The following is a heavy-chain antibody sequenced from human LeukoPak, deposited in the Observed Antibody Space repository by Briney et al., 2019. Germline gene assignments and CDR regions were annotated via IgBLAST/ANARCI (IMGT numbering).Heavy chain of an antibody. CDR1: GGSFSGYY. CDR3: ARGLVVVASGMDV. J-gene: IGHJ6*02. V-gene: IGHV4-34*01. D-gene: IGHD2-15*01. CDR2: INHSGST. Sequence: SETLSLTCAVYGGSFSGYYWSWIRQPPGKGLEWIGEINHSGSTNYNPSLKSRVTISVDTTKNQFSLKLSSVTAADTAVYYCARGLVVVASGMDVWGQGTTVTVSS.